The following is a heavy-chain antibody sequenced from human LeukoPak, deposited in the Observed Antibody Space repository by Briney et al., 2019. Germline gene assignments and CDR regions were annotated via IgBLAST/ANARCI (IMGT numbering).Heavy chain of an antibody. D-gene: IGHD3-10*02. CDR2: ISSSGSTI. CDR1: GFIFSSYE. V-gene: IGHV3-48*03. CDR3: AELGITMIGGV. Sequence: GGSLRLSCEASGFIFSSYEMNWVRQAPGKGLEWVSYISSSGSTIYYADSVKGRFTISRDNAKNSLYLQMNSLRAEDTAVYYCAELGITMIGGVWGKGTTVTISS. J-gene: IGHJ6*04.